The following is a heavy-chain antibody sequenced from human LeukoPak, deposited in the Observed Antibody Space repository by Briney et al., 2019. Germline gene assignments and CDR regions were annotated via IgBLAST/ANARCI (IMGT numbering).Heavy chain of an antibody. CDR3: EIWASDNN. Sequence: GGSLRLSCAASGFSFNWAWMNWVRQVPGKGREWVANMDPSGSQKRYVDSLKGRFTISKDNSGTSFYLEMTSLTADDTAIYYCEIWASDNNWGQGTLVTVSS. D-gene: IGHD5-24*01. V-gene: IGHV3-7*01. CDR2: MDPSGSQK. J-gene: IGHJ4*02. CDR1: GFSFNWAW.